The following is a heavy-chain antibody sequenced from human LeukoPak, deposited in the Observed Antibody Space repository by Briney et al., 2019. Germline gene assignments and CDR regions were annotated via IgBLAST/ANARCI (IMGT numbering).Heavy chain of an antibody. CDR2: IYYSGST. J-gene: IGHJ4*02. CDR3: ARHVGYDGSGSYLSYFDY. Sequence: SETLSLTCTVSGGSTSSYYWSWIRQPPGKGLEWIGYIYYSGSTNYNPSLKSRVTMSVDTSKNQFSLKLSSVTAADTAVYYCARHVGYDGSGSYLSYFDYWGQGTLVTVSS. V-gene: IGHV4-59*08. CDR1: GGSTSSYY. D-gene: IGHD3-10*01.